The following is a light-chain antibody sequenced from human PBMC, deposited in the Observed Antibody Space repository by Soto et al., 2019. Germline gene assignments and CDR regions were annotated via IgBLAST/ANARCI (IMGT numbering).Light chain of an antibody. Sequence: EIALTHSPFTRSLFPGHIATPSCTASQSVSSSYLAWYQQKPGQAPRLLIYGASTRATDMPGTFSGRGSGTEFTLTITSLRPEDFGVYYCQQYRSWPRTFGQGTKVDIK. CDR1: QSVSSSY. J-gene: IGKJ1*01. CDR2: GAS. CDR3: QQYRSWPRT. V-gene: IGKV3-15*01.